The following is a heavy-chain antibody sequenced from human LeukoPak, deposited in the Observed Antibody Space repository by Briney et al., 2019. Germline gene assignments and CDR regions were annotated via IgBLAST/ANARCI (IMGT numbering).Heavy chain of an antibody. CDR1: GFTFSSYW. Sequence: PGGSLRPSCAASGFTFSSYWMSWVRQAPGKGLEWVSTIYDDNTYYADSVKGRLAISTDNSKNTLYLQMNGLRVEDTAVYFCAARKVRGVWFYLDYWGQGTLVTVSS. V-gene: IGHV3-23*01. CDR2: IYDDNT. CDR3: AARKVRGVWFYLDY. J-gene: IGHJ4*02. D-gene: IGHD3-10*01.